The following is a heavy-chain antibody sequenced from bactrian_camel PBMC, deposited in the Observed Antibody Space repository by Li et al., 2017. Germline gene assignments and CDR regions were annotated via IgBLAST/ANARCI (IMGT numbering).Heavy chain of an antibody. CDR1: GVTWSSYS. CDR3: ATSVGPH. V-gene: IGHV3S1*01. CDR2: IYTAGGST. J-gene: IGHJ4*01. D-gene: IGHD6*01. Sequence: QVQLVESGGGSVQAGGSLRLSCAASGVTWSSYSMAWFRQAPGKEREGVADIYTAGGSTYYADSVKGRFTVSRDYARNTLYLQMNSLKTEDTAVYYSATSVGPHSGQGTQVTVS.